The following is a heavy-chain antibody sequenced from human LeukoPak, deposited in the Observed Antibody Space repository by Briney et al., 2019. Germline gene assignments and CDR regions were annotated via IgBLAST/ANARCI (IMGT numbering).Heavy chain of an antibody. CDR2: INPNSGGT. V-gene: IGHV1-2*02. J-gene: IGHJ3*02. D-gene: IGHD3-3*01. CDR3: AIWSGYYPVDAFDI. Sequence: ASVKVSYKASGYTFTGYYMHWVRQAPGQGLEWMGWINPNSGGTNYAQKFQGRVTMTRDTSISTAYMELSSLRSEDTAVYYCAIWSGYYPVDAFDIWGQGTMVTVSS. CDR1: GYTFTGYY.